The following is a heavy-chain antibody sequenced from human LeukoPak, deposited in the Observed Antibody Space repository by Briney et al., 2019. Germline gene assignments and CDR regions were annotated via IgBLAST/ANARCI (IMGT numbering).Heavy chain of an antibody. V-gene: IGHV3-48*04. Sequence: GGSLRLSCAASGFTFSSYSMNWVRQAPGEGLEWVSYISSSSSTIYYADSVKGRFTISRDNAKNSLYLQMNSLRAEDTAVYYCARRDGYNYDYWGQGTLVTVSS. CDR2: ISSSSSTI. CDR1: GFTFSSYS. CDR3: ARRDGYNYDY. D-gene: IGHD5-24*01. J-gene: IGHJ4*02.